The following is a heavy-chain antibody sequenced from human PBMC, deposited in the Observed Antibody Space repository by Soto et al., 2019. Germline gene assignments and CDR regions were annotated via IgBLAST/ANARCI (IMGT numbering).Heavy chain of an antibody. J-gene: IGHJ6*02. Sequence: GGSLRLSCAASGFTFSSYGMHWVRQAPGKGLEWVAVISYDGSNKYYADSVKGRFTISRDNSKNTLYLQMNSLRAEDTAVYYCAKDQNAGSGEYYPYGMDVWGQGTTVTVSS. CDR3: AKDQNAGSGEYYPYGMDV. V-gene: IGHV3-30*18. CDR2: ISYDGSNK. CDR1: GFTFSSYG. D-gene: IGHD3-10*01.